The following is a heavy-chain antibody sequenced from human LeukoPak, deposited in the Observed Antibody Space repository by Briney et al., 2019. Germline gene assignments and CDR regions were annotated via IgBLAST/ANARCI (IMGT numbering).Heavy chain of an antibody. V-gene: IGHV3-21*01. CDR2: ISSSSSYI. CDR1: GFTFGDYA. J-gene: IGHJ4*02. D-gene: IGHD1-26*01. CDR3: ARALASGSSAFDY. Sequence: KPGGSLRLSCTASGFTFGDYAMSWVRQAPGKGLEWVSSISSSSSYIYFADSVKGRFTISRDNAKSSVYLQMNSLRAEDTAVYYCARALASGSSAFDYWGQGTLVTVSS.